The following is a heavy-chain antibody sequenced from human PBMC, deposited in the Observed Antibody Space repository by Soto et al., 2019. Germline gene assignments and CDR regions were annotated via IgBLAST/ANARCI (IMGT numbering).Heavy chain of an antibody. J-gene: IGHJ4*02. CDR1: GGSFSGYY. V-gene: IGHV4-34*01. D-gene: IGHD3-10*01. CDR2: INHSGST. Sequence: SETLSLTCAVYGGSFSGYYWSWIRQPPGKGLEWIGEINHSGSTNYNPSLKSRVTISVDTSKNQFSLKLSSVTVADTAVYYCARGGLWFGELGFDYWGQGALVTVSS. CDR3: ARGGLWFGELGFDY.